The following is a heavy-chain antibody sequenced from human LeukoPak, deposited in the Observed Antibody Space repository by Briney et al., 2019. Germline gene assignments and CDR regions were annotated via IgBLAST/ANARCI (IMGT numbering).Heavy chain of an antibody. CDR1: GFSLTTYA. V-gene: IGHV3-23*01. J-gene: IGHJ3*01. CDR2: ISDRGDST. Sequence: GGSLRLSCAASGFSLTTYAMGWVRQAPGKGLEWVSVISDRGDSTYYADSVKGRFTISRDSSKNTLYLQMNSLGGEDTALYYCAKGRWGLTINNFDLWGQGTMVTVSS. CDR3: AKGRWGLTINNFDL. D-gene: IGHD2-21*02.